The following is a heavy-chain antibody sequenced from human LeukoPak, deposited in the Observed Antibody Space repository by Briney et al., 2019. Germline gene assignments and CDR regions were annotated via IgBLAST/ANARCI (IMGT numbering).Heavy chain of an antibody. V-gene: IGHV3-48*03. CDR2: ISSSGSTI. D-gene: IGHD3-16*02. CDR1: GFTFSSYE. Sequence: PGGSLRLSCAASGFTFSSYEMNWVRQAPGKGLEWVSYISSSGSTIYYADSVKGRFTISRDNAKNSLYLQMNSLRAEDTAVYYCARVSSGYDYVWGSYRRRRNFDYWGQGTLVTVSS. CDR3: ARVSSGYDYVWGSYRRRRNFDY. J-gene: IGHJ4*02.